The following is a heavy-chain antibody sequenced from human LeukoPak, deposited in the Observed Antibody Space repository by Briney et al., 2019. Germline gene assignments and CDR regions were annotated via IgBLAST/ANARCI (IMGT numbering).Heavy chain of an antibody. D-gene: IGHD3-3*01. Sequence: NASETLSLTCTVSDGSISSRGYYWGWIRQPPGKGLEWIGEINHSGSTNYNPSLKSRVTISVDTSKNQFSLKLSSVTAADMAVYYCARGRIWSGYYKEGFDYWGQGTLVTVSS. CDR1: DGSISSRGYY. CDR2: INHSGST. V-gene: IGHV4-39*07. J-gene: IGHJ4*02. CDR3: ARGRIWSGYYKEGFDY.